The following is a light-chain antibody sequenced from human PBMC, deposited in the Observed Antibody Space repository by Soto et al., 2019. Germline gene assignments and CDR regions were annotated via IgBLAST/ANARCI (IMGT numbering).Light chain of an antibody. Sequence: QSVLTQPPSVSGAPGQRVTISCTGSSSNIGAGYDVHWYQHLPGTAPKLLIYGDSNRPSEVPARFSGSKSGTSASLAITGLQAEDEADYYCQSYDSSLSAVVFGGGTQLTVL. CDR1: SSNIGAGYD. CDR2: GDS. CDR3: QSYDSSLSAVV. V-gene: IGLV1-40*01. J-gene: IGLJ2*01.